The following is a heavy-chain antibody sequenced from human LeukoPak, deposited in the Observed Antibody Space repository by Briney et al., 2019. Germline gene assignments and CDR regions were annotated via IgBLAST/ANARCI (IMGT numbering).Heavy chain of an antibody. Sequence: PGGSLRLSCAASGLMFSTSGMHWVRQAPGKGLEWVAFIQYDGSEMYYADSLKGRFTISRDNSKNTLYLQMNSLRAEDTAVFYCARESGAAKIGQMLNYWGQGTLVTVSS. CDR3: ARESGAAKIGQMLNY. J-gene: IGHJ4*02. CDR1: GLMFSTSG. V-gene: IGHV3-30*02. CDR2: IQYDGSEM. D-gene: IGHD3-10*02.